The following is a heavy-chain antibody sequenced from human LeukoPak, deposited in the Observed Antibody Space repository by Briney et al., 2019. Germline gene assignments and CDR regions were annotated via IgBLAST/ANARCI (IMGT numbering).Heavy chain of an antibody. CDR1: GGSISSYY. D-gene: IGHD3-10*01. J-gene: IGHJ4*02. Sequence: KPSETLSLTCTVSGGSISSYYWSWIRQPAGKGLEWIGRIYTSGSTNYNPSLKSRVTMSVDASKNQFSLKLSSVTAADTAVYYCAREGAYLYYYGSGSYYDYWGQGTLVTVSS. CDR2: IYTSGST. V-gene: IGHV4-4*07. CDR3: AREGAYLYYYGSGSYYDY.